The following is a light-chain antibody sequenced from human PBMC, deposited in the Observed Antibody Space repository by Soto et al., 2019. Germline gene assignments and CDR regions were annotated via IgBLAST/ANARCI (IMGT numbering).Light chain of an antibody. CDR1: QSISSW. J-gene: IGKJ1*01. CDR3: QQYNSYSWT. CDR2: DAS. Sequence: DIQMTQSPSTLSASVGGRVTITCGASQSISSWLAWYQQKPGKAPKLLIYDASSLESGVPSRFSGSGSGTEFTLTISSLQPDDFATYYCQQYNSYSWTFGQGTKVDIK. V-gene: IGKV1-5*01.